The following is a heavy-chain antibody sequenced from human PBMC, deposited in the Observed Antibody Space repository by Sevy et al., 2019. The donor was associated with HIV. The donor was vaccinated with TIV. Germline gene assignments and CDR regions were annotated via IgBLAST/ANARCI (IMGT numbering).Heavy chain of an antibody. CDR3: AKVGRGRYYDSSGYLSFLDY. CDR2: ISYDGSNK. J-gene: IGHJ4*02. CDR1: GFTFSSYG. D-gene: IGHD3-22*01. V-gene: IGHV3-30*18. Sequence: GGSLRLSCAASGFTFSSYGMHWVRQAPGNGLEWVAVISYDGSNKYYADSVKGRFTISRDNSKNTLYLQMNSLRAEDTAVYYCAKVGRGRYYDSSGYLSFLDYWGQGTLVTVSS.